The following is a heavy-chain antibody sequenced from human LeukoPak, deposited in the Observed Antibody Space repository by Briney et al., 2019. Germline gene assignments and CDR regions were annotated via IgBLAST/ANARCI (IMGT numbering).Heavy chain of an antibody. V-gene: IGHV4-59*12. CDR3: ARDGSCSGGSCYDY. CDR1: GVSISSYY. D-gene: IGHD2-15*01. CDR2: IYYSGST. J-gene: IGHJ4*02. Sequence: SETLSLTCTVSGVSISSYYWSWIRQPPGKGLEWIGYIYYSGSTNYNPSLKSRVTISVDTSKNQFSLKLTSVTAADTAVYYCARDGSCSGGSCYDYWGQGTLFTVSS.